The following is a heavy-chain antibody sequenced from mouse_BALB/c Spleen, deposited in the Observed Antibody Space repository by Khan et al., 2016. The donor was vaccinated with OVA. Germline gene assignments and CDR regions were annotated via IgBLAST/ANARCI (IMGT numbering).Heavy chain of an antibody. J-gene: IGHJ4*01. CDR2: IAPGSGST. D-gene: IGHD1-1*01. Sequence: DLVKPGASVKLSCKASGYTFTSYWINWIKQRPGQGLEWIGRIAPGSGSTSYNEMFKGKPNLTVDTSSNTAYMQPSILPSEASAVYFGARSNYYGSSLYAMDYWGQGTSVTVSS. CDR1: GYTFTSYW. V-gene: IGHV1S41*01. CDR3: ARSNYYGSSLYAMDY.